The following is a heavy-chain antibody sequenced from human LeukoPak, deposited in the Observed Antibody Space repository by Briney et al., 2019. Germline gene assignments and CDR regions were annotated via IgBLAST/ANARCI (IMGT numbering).Heavy chain of an antibody. CDR3: ATFAGEHQAPFDY. V-gene: IGHV1-2*02. CDR2: INPNTGGT. Sequence: ASVKVSCKASEYTFTGYYIHWVRQAPGQGLEWMGWINPNTGGTNYAQRFQGRVTMTRDTSISTAYMELSRLRSDDTAVYYCATFAGEHQAPFDYWGQGTLVTVSS. D-gene: IGHD1-26*01. CDR1: EYTFTGYY. J-gene: IGHJ4*02.